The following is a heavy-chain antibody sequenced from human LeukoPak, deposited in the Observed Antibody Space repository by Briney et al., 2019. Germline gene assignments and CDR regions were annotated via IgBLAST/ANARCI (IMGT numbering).Heavy chain of an antibody. CDR3: AIRVELLWFGELCSWFDP. V-gene: IGHV4-39*01. CDR2: IYYSGST. Sequence: SETLSLTCTVSGGSISSSSYYWGWIRQPPGKGLEWIGSIYYSGSTYYNPSLKSRVTISVDTSKNQFSLKLSSVTAADTAVYYCAIRVELLWFGELCSWFDPWGQGTLVTVSS. D-gene: IGHD3-10*01. CDR1: GGSISSSSYY. J-gene: IGHJ5*02.